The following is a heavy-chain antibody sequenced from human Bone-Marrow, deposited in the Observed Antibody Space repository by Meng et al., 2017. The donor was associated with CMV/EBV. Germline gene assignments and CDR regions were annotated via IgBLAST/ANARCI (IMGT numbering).Heavy chain of an antibody. J-gene: IGHJ4*02. CDR3: AKDNRIVSGSQGY. D-gene: IGHD1-26*01. CDR2: IKPDGTDT. CDR1: GFIFSSNW. Sequence: GESLKISCAASGFIFSSNWMTWVRQAPGKGLEWVANIKPDGTDTYYADSVKGRFTISRDNAKNSLYLQMNSLRAEDTAVYYCAKDNRIVSGSQGYWGQGTLVTVSS. V-gene: IGHV3-7*03.